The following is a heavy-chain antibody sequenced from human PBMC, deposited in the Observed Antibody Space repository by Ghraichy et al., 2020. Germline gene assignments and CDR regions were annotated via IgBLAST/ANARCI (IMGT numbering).Heavy chain of an antibody. CDR3: AKGGYGSGNYYDGFYYFDY. CDR2: ISWDGGTT. J-gene: IGHJ4*02. D-gene: IGHD3-10*01. Sequence: GALRLSCAASGFTFYDYTMHWVRQAPGKGLEWVSLISWDGGTTYYADSVKGRFTISRDNSKNSLFLQMNSLRTEDTALYYCAKGGYGSGNYYDGFYYFDYWGQGTRVTVSS. V-gene: IGHV3-43*01. CDR1: GFTFYDYT.